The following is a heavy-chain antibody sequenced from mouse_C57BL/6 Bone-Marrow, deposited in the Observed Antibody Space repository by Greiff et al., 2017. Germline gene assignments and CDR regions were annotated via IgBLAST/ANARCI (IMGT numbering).Heavy chain of an antibody. D-gene: IGHD1-1*01. CDR2: ILPGSGST. Sequence: QVQLQQSGAELMKPGASVKLSCKATGYTFTGYWIEWVKQRPGHGLEWIGEILPGSGSTNYNEQFKGKATFTAETSSNTAYMQLSSLTTEDSASYYCAREYYGSSYPHWYFDVWGTGTTVTVSS. V-gene: IGHV1-9*01. CDR3: AREYYGSSYPHWYFDV. J-gene: IGHJ1*03. CDR1: GYTFTGYW.